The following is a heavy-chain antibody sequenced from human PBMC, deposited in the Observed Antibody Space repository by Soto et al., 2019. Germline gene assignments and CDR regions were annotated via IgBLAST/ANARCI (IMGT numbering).Heavy chain of an antibody. V-gene: IGHV4-59*01. J-gene: IGHJ6*03. CDR1: GGSISSYY. CDR3: ARASLGYCSTTSCYVHYYYMDV. Sequence: SETLSLTCTVSGGSISSYYWSWIRQPPGKGLEWIGYIYYSGSTDYNPSLKSRVTISVDRSKNQFSLKLSSVTAADTAVYYCARASLGYCSTTSCYVHYYYMDVWGKGTTVTVSS. CDR2: IYYSGST. D-gene: IGHD2-2*01.